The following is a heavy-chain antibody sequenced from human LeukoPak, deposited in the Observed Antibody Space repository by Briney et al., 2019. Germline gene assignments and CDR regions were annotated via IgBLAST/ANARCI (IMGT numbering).Heavy chain of an antibody. D-gene: IGHD6-13*01. J-gene: IGHJ4*02. Sequence: GGSLRLSCAASGFTFSSYGMHWVRKAPGKGLEWVAFIRYDGSNKYYADSVKGRFTISRDNSKNTLYLQMNSLRAEDTAVYYCAKDPIHSSSWYGAPDYWGQGTLVTVSS. CDR3: AKDPIHSSSWYGAPDY. V-gene: IGHV3-30*02. CDR1: GFTFSSYG. CDR2: IRYDGSNK.